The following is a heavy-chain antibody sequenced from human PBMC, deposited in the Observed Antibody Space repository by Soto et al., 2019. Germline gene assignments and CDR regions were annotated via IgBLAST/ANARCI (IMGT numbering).Heavy chain of an antibody. Sequence: QVQLVQSGAEVQKPGSSVNVSCKASGDTPSTYAISWVRQAPGQGLEWMGGIIPILGRPNYAQRFQGRITISADTSTRTTYMELNSVTSDDTAVFYCAILGLDVDSWGQGTLVIVSS. CDR2: IIPILGRP. J-gene: IGHJ4*02. CDR3: AILGLDVDS. D-gene: IGHD3-16*01. V-gene: IGHV1-69*14. CDR1: GDTPSTYA.